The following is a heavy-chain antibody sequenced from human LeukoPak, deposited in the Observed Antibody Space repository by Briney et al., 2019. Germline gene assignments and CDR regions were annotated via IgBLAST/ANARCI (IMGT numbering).Heavy chain of an antibody. CDR2: IIPVFGTA. CDR3: AIGYSSGWYVDY. D-gene: IGHD6-19*01. J-gene: IGHJ4*02. V-gene: IGHV1-69*13. CDR1: GGTFSSYA. Sequence: SVKVSCKASGGTFSSYAISWVRQAPGQGLEWMGGIIPVFGTANYAQKFQGRVTITADESTSTAYMELSSLRSEDTAVYYCAIGYSSGWYVDYWGQGTLVTVSS.